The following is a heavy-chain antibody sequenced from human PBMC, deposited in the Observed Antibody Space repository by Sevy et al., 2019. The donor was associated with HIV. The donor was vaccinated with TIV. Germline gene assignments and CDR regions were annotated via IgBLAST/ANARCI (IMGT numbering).Heavy chain of an antibody. D-gene: IGHD1-1*01. V-gene: IGHV3-53*01. CDR3: ARANNWKGAFDL. Sequence: GGSLRLSCAVSGFIVSSNYMSWVRQAPGKGPEWVSVIYSGGNTSYADSVKGRFTISRDISKNTLDLQMNSLRAEDTAVYYCARANNWKGAFDLWGQGTMVTVSS. J-gene: IGHJ3*01. CDR1: GFIVSSNY. CDR2: IYSGGNT.